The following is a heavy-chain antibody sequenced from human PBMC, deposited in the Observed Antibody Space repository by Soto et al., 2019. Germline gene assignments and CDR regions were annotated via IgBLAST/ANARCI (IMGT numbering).Heavy chain of an antibody. D-gene: IGHD3-10*01. CDR2: IYYSGST. CDR3: ASWATGSTEGFDAFEM. CDR1: GGSISSYY. V-gene: IGHV4-59*01. Sequence: PSETLSLTCTVSGGSISSYYWSWIRQPPGKGLEWIGYIYYSGSTNYNPSLKSRVTISVDTSKNQFSLKLSSVTAADTAVYYCASWATGSTEGFDAFEMWGQGTMVTVSS. J-gene: IGHJ3*02.